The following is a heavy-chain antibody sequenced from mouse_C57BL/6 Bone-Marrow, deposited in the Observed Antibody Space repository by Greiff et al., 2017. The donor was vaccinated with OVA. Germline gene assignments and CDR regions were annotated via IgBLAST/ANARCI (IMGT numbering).Heavy chain of an antibody. Sequence: VQLQQSGAELARPGASVKLSCKASGYTFTSYGISWVKQRTGQGLEWIGEIYPRSGNTYYNEKFKGKATLTADKSSSTAYMELRSLTSEDSAVYFCARVPATVVDWYFDVWGTGTTVTVSS. CDR2: IYPRSGNT. V-gene: IGHV1-81*01. CDR1: GYTFTSYG. CDR3: ARVPATVVDWYFDV. D-gene: IGHD1-1*01. J-gene: IGHJ1*03.